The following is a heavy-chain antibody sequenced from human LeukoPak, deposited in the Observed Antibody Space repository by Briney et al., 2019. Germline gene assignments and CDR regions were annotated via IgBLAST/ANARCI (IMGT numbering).Heavy chain of an antibody. J-gene: IGHJ5*02. CDR2: ILSDASST. V-gene: IGHV3-74*01. CDR1: GFTFSDYW. D-gene: IGHD2-2*01. Sequence: GGSLRLSCAASGFTFSDYWMLWVRQAPGKGRVWVSRILSDASSTSYADSVKGRFTISRDIAKNTLYLQMNSLRAEDTAVYYCARVRITRANWFDPWGQGTLVTVSS. CDR3: ARVRITRANWFDP.